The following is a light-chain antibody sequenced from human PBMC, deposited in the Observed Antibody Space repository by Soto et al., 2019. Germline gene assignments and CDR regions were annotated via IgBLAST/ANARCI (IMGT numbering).Light chain of an antibody. Sequence: EIVMTQSPATLSVSPGERATLSCRASQSVSSNLAWYQQKPGKAPRLLIYGASTRPTGIPARFSGSGSGTEFTLNISSLQSEDFAVYYCQQYNNWPPWTFGQGTKVEIK. J-gene: IGKJ1*01. CDR1: QSVSSN. CDR2: GAS. V-gene: IGKV3-15*01. CDR3: QQYNNWPPWT.